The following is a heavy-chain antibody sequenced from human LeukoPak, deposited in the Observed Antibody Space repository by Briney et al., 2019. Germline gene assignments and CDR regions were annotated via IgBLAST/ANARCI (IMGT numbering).Heavy chain of an antibody. Sequence: GGSLRLSCAASGFTFSSYAMSWLRQAPGKGLEWVSAISGSGGSTYYADSVKGRFTISRDNSKNTLYLQMNSLRAEDMAVYYCAKDPYSGSSLDYWGQGTLVTVSS. CDR2: ISGSGGST. D-gene: IGHD1-26*01. J-gene: IGHJ4*02. CDR1: GFTFSSYA. V-gene: IGHV3-23*01. CDR3: AKDPYSGSSLDY.